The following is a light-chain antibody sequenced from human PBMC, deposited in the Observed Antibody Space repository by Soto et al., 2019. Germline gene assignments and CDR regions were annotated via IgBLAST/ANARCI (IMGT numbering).Light chain of an antibody. Sequence: QSLATLSVNKGERATLSCRASQSVSSTYLAWYQQQPGQAPRLLMSGTSNRATGTPDRFSGSGSGTDFTLTISRLEPEDFAVYYCQQYGRPPITFAQGTRL. J-gene: IGKJ5*01. CDR2: GTS. CDR1: QSVSSTY. CDR3: QQYGRPPIT. V-gene: IGKV3-20*01.